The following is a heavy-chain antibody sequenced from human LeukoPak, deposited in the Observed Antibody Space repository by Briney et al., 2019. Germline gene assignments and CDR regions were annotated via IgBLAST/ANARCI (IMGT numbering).Heavy chain of an antibody. D-gene: IGHD6-13*01. CDR3: ARAQRAEIDP. V-gene: IGHV4-30-2*01. CDR2: IYHSGST. Sequence: SETLSLTCAVSGGSISSGGYSWSWLRQPPGKGLEWIGYIYHSGSTYYNPSLKSRVTISVDRSKNQFSLKLSSVTAADTAVYYCARAQRAEIDPWGQGALVTVSS. J-gene: IGHJ5*02. CDR1: GGSISSGGYS.